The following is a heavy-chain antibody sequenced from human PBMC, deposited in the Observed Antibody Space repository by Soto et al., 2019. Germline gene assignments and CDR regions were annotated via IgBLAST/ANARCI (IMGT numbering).Heavy chain of an antibody. D-gene: IGHD3-22*01. CDR1: GFTVSSNY. CDR2: IYSGGST. Sequence: EVQLVESGGGLIQPGGSLRLSCAATGFTVSSNYMSWFRQAPGKGLEWVSVIYSGGSTYYADSVKGRFTISRDNSKNTLYLQMNGLRAEDTAVYYCARDKDSSGYHWYFDLWGRGTLVTVSS. CDR3: ARDKDSSGYHWYFDL. J-gene: IGHJ2*01. V-gene: IGHV3-53*01.